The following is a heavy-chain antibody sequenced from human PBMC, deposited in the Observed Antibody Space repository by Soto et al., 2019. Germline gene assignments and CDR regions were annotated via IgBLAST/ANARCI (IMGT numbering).Heavy chain of an antibody. Sequence: GGSLRLSCAASGFTFSGSAMHWVRQASGKGLEWVGRIRSKANSYATAYAASVKGRFTISRDDSKNTAYLQMNSLKTEDTAVYYCFLDMRSGPNWVGYFDYWGQGTLVTVSS. CDR1: GFTFSGSA. V-gene: IGHV3-73*01. D-gene: IGHD3-3*01. CDR3: FLDMRSGPNWVGYFDY. J-gene: IGHJ4*02. CDR2: IRSKANSYAT.